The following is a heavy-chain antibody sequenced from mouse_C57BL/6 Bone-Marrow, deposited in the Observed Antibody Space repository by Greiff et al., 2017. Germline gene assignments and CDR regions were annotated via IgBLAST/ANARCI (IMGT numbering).Heavy chain of an antibody. V-gene: IGHV7-1*01. Sequence: EVKLMESGGGLVQSGRSLRLSCATSGFTFSDFYMEWVRQAPGKGLEWIAASRNKANDYTTEYSASVKGRFIVSRYTSQSILYLQMNALRSADTSIYYCARDLTGSFAYWGQGTLVTVSA. J-gene: IGHJ3*01. CDR1: GFTFSDFY. CDR3: ARDLTGSFAY. CDR2: SRNKANDYTT. D-gene: IGHD4-1*01.